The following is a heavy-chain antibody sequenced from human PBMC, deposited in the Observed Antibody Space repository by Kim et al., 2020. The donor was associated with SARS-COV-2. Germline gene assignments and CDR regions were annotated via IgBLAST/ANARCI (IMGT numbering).Heavy chain of an antibody. D-gene: IGHD3-16*01. Sequence: GGSLRLSCAGSGFTFSSYAMTWVRQAPGKGLEWVATIIGGGGGTQYADSVKGRFTISRDNSKNTLFLQMNSLRVEDTAVYYCADRRGTNFAYVFWGQGTL. CDR3: ADRRGTNFAYVF. CDR1: GFTFSSYA. J-gene: IGHJ4*02. V-gene: IGHV3-23*01. CDR2: IIGGGGGT.